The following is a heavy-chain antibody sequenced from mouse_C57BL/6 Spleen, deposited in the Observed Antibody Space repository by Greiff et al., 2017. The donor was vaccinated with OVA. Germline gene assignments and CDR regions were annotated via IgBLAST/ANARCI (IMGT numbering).Heavy chain of an antibody. Sequence: EVQVVESGGGLVQPGGSLKLSCAASGFTFSDYYMYWVRQTPEKRLEWVAYISNGGGSTYYPDTVKGRFTISRDNAKNTLYLQMSRLKSEDTAMYYCARQGGSLPYFDYWGQGTTLTVSS. V-gene: IGHV5-12*01. CDR1: GFTFSDYY. J-gene: IGHJ2*01. CDR3: ARQGGSLPYFDY. CDR2: ISNGGGST.